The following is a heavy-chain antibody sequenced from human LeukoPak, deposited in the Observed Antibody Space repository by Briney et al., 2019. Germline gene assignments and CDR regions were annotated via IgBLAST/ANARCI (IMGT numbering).Heavy chain of an antibody. Sequence: GGSLRLCCAAAGFTFSSYWMHWGRQAPGEGLGWVSRINSDGSSTSYADSVKGRFTISRDNAKNTLYLQMNSLRAEDTAVYYCIRSGGDGNWGYWGQGTLVTVSS. CDR3: IRSGGDGNWGY. V-gene: IGHV3-74*01. CDR1: GFTFSSYW. D-gene: IGHD2-21*02. CDR2: INSDGSST. J-gene: IGHJ4*02.